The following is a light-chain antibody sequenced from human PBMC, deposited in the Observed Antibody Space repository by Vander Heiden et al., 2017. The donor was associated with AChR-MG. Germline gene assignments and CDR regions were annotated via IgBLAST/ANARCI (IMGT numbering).Light chain of an antibody. CDR2: RNN. CDR1: SSNIGSNY. J-gene: IGLJ3*02. V-gene: IGLV1-47*01. CDR3: AAWDDSLSAWV. Sequence: QSVLTQPPSASGTPGQRVTISCSGSSSNIGSNYEYWYQQLPGTAPKLLIDRNNQRPSGVPDRFSGSKSGTSASLAISGLRSEDEADYYCAAWDDSLSAWVFGGGTKLTVL.